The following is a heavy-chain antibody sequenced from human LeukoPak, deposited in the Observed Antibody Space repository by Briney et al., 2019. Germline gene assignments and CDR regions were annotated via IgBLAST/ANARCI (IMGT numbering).Heavy chain of an antibody. D-gene: IGHD3-9*01. V-gene: IGHV3-30*18. J-gene: IGHJ5*02. Sequence: GGSLRLSCAASGFTFSFYGIHWVRQAPGKGLEWVAVISDDGSTKYYSDSVKGRFTVSRDNSKDTLYLQMNSLTTEDTAVYYCAKDRYYDIPGRLDPWGQGTLVTVSS. CDR3: AKDRYYDIPGRLDP. CDR1: GFTFSFYG. CDR2: ISDDGSTK.